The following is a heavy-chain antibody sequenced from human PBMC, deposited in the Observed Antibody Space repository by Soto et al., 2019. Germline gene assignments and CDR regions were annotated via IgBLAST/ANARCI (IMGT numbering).Heavy chain of an antibody. CDR1: GSTFSNAFF. D-gene: IGHD4-4*01. J-gene: IGHJ4*02. Sequence: SDSLTLTSRVSGSTFSNAFFWSCIRAPAGKGLEWIGNVLGTGSGKYSTSLGSRVTISVDTSKNQFSLNLDAVTGADTAGYYCGRNDYNNYGGPGYWGRGTLVTVSS. V-gene: IGHV4-38-2*02. CDR3: GRNDYNNYGGPGY. CDR2: VLGTGSG.